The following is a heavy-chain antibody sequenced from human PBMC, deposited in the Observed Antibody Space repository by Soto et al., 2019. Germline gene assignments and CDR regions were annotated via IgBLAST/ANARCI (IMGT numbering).Heavy chain of an antibody. Sequence: PGGSLRLSCTDSGFTFGDYAMSWLRQAPGKGLEWVGFIRSKAYGGTTEYAASVKGRFTISRDDSKSIAYLQMNSLKTEDTAVYYCLKGYSGYDSRYWGQGTLVTVSS. J-gene: IGHJ4*02. CDR1: GFTFGDYA. CDR3: LKGYSGYDSRY. D-gene: IGHD5-12*01. CDR2: IRSKAYGGTT. V-gene: IGHV3-49*03.